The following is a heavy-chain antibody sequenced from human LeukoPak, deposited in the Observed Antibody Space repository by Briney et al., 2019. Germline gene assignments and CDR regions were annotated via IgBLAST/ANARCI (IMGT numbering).Heavy chain of an antibody. CDR3: AKRDGDYIQCMVDW. D-gene: IGHD4-17*01. V-gene: IGHV3-23*01. J-gene: IGHJ1*01. CDR1: GFTFYCFA. CDR2: ISGSGGST. Sequence: GVTLTCTCSASGFTFYCFAMSWVGHAPGRGRVGGSGISGSGGSTSYADSVKGRITISRDISTNSLYLQMNSLRADDTAVYSCAKRDGDYIQCMVDWWGQGTLVIASS.